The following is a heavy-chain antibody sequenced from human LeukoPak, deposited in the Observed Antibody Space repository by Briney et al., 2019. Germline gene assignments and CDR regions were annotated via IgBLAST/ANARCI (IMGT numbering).Heavy chain of an antibody. J-gene: IGHJ4*02. V-gene: IGHV4-38-2*01. CDR3: VRQRYVYGYCDS. CDR2: LSHSGSI. Sequence: AETLSLTCAVSGYSISSGRYWGWVRQPPGKGLEWIGSLSHSGSIYYNPPLESRVTKSVDTSKNQFSLRLSSVTAADTAAYYCVRQRYVYGYCDSWGPGTLVTVSS. CDR1: GYSISSGRY. D-gene: IGHD3-22*01.